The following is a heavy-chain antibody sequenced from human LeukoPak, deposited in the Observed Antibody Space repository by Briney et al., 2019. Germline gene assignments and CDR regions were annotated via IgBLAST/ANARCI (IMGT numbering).Heavy chain of an antibody. CDR3: ARDRGKLSGMDV. D-gene: IGHD3-10*01. J-gene: IGHJ6*02. Sequence: GRSLRLSCAASGFTFSSYAMHWVRQAPGKGLGWVAVISYDGSNKYYADSVKGRFTISRDNSKNTLYLQMNSLRAEDAAVYYCARDRGKLSGMDVWGQGTTVTVSS. V-gene: IGHV3-30-3*01. CDR2: ISYDGSNK. CDR1: GFTFSSYA.